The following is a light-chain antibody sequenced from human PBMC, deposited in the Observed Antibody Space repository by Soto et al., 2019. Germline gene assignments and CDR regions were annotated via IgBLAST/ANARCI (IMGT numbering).Light chain of an antibody. CDR2: EVS. CDR3: FSFTTTSTHV. J-gene: IGLJ1*01. CDR1: SSDVGGYNF. V-gene: IGLV2-8*01. Sequence: QSVLTQPPSASGSPGQSVTISCTGTSSDVGGYNFVSWYQQHPGKAPKLMIYEVSKRPSGVPDRFSGSKSGNTASLTVSGLQAEDEAEYFCFSFTTTSTHVFGTGTKVTVL.